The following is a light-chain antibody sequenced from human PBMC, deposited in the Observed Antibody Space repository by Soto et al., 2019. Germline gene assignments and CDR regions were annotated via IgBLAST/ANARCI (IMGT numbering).Light chain of an antibody. CDR1: SRDVGGYNY. CDR3: SSYTSSSTLYV. CDR2: DVS. V-gene: IGLV2-14*01. Sequence: QSVLTQPASVSGAPGQSITISCTGTSRDVGGYNYVSWYQQHPGKAPKLMIYDVSNRPSGVSNRFSGSKSGNTASLTISGLQAEDEAYYYCSSYTSSSTLYVFGTGTKVTVL. J-gene: IGLJ1*01.